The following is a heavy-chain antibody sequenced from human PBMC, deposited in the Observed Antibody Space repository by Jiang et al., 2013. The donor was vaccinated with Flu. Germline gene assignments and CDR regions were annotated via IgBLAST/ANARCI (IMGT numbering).Heavy chain of an antibody. CDR1: GFTFSSYS. CDR2: ISSSSSYI. Sequence: RLSCAASGFTFSSYSMNWVRQAPGKGLEWVSSISSSSSYIYYADSVKGRFTISRDNAKNSLYLQMNSLRAEDTAVYYCARDLYWQQLVDYWGQGTLVTVSS. V-gene: IGHV3-21*01. D-gene: IGHD6-13*01. CDR3: ARDLYWQQLVDY. J-gene: IGHJ4*02.